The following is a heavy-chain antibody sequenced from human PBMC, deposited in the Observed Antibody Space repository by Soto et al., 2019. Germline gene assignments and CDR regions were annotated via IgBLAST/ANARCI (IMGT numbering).Heavy chain of an antibody. J-gene: IGHJ3*02. CDR3: ARDIGMATTGAFDI. Sequence: RASVKVSCKASGGTFSSYAISWVRQAPGQGLEWMGGIIPIFGTANYAQKFQGRVTITADESTSTAYMELSSLRSEDTAVYYCARDIGMATTGAFDIWGQGTMVTVSS. D-gene: IGHD5-12*01. CDR2: IIPIFGTA. CDR1: GGTFSSYA. V-gene: IGHV1-69*13.